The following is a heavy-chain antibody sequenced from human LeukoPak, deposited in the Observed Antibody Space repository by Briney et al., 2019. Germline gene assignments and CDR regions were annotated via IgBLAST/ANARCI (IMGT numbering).Heavy chain of an antibody. CDR1: GGSFSGYY. Sequence: SPSGTLSLTCAVYGGSFSGYYWSWIRQPPGKGLEWIGEINHSGSTNYNPSLKSRATISVDTSKNQFSLKLSSVTAADTAVYYCARHSPYYGSGYWGQGTLVTVSS. CDR2: INHSGST. D-gene: IGHD3-10*01. J-gene: IGHJ4*02. CDR3: ARHSPYYGSGY. V-gene: IGHV4-34*01.